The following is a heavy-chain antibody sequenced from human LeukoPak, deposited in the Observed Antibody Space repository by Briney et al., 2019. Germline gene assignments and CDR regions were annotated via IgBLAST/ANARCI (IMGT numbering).Heavy chain of an antibody. J-gene: IGHJ4*02. CDR2: ISSSSSYI. D-gene: IGHD3-10*01. Sequence: GGSLRLSCAATGFTFSSYSMNWVRQAPGEGLEWVSSISSSSSYIYYAGSVKGRFTISRDNAKNSLYLQINSLRAEDTAVYYCAKDLHYGSADYWGQGTLVTVSS. CDR1: GFTFSSYS. V-gene: IGHV3-21*01. CDR3: AKDLHYGSADY.